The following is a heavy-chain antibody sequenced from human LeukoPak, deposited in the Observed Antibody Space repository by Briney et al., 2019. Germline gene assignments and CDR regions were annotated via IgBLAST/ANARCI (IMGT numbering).Heavy chain of an antibody. D-gene: IGHD6-13*01. Sequence: GGSLRLSCAASGFTFSSYAMSWVRQAPGKGLEWVSAISGSGGSTYYADSVKGRFTISRDNSKNTLYLQMNGLRAEDTAVYYCASGGVSSSFFYWGQGTLVTVSS. V-gene: IGHV3-23*01. J-gene: IGHJ4*02. CDR2: ISGSGGST. CDR1: GFTFSSYA. CDR3: ASGGVSSSFFY.